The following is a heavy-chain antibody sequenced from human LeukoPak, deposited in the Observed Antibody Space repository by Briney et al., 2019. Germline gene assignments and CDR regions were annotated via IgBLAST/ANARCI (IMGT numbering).Heavy chain of an antibody. CDR2: INPNSGGT. Sequence: ASVKVSCKASGYTFTGYYMHWVRQAPGQGLEWTGWINPNSGGTNYAQKFQGRVTMTRDTSISTAYMELSRLRSDDTAVYYCARAEMATIDAFDIWGQGTMVTVSS. CDR3: ARAEMATIDAFDI. CDR1: GYTFTGYY. J-gene: IGHJ3*02. D-gene: IGHD5-24*01. V-gene: IGHV1-2*02.